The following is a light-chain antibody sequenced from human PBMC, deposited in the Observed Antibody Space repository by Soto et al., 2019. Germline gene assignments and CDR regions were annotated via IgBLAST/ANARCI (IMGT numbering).Light chain of an antibody. CDR1: SSDVGGYNY. J-gene: IGLJ1*01. Sequence: SVLTQPASVSGSPGQSIAISCTGTSSDVGGYNYVSWYQQHPGKAPKLMIHDVTNRPSGVSNRFSGSKSGNTASLTISGLQTEDEADYYCSSYTSSATYVFGTGTKVTVL. CDR3: SSYTSSATYV. V-gene: IGLV2-14*01. CDR2: DVT.